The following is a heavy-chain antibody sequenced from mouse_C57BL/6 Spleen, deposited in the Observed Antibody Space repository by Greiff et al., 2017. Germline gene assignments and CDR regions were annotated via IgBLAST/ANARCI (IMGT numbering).Heavy chain of an antibody. V-gene: IGHV7-3*01. CDR2: IRNKANGYTT. CDR1: GFTFTDYY. CDR3: ASPYGSPWWYFDV. D-gene: IGHD1-1*01. J-gene: IGHJ1*03. Sequence: EVQLVESGGGLVQPGGSLSLSCAASGFTFTDYYMSWVRQPPGKALAWLGFIRNKANGYTTEYSASVKGRFTISRDNSQSILYLQMIALRSEDSATYYFASPYGSPWWYFDVWGTGTTVTVSA.